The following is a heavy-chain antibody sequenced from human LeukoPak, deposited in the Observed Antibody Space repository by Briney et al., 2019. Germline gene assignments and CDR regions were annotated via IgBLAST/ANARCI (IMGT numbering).Heavy chain of an antibody. CDR3: ARDGQQWLVFDYYYGMDV. CDR1: GFTFSSYG. V-gene: IGHV3-33*01. Sequence: AGGSLRLSCAASGFTFSSYGMHWVRQAPGKGLEWVAVIWYDGSNKYYADSVKGRFTISRDNSKSTLYLQMNSLRAEDTAVYYCARDGQQWLVFDYYYGMDVWGKGTTVTVSS. D-gene: IGHD6-19*01. CDR2: IWYDGSNK. J-gene: IGHJ6*04.